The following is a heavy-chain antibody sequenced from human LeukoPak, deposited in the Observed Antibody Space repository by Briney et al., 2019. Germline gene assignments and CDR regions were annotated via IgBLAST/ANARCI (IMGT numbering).Heavy chain of an antibody. CDR2: IYHSGTT. Sequence: SETLSLTCTVSGGSISSYYWSWIRQPPGKGLEWIGNIYHSGTTKYDPSLKSRVTISVDTSKNQFSLNLSSVTAADTAVYYCAREEVATIDWGQGTLVTVSS. J-gene: IGHJ4*02. V-gene: IGHV4-59*12. CDR3: AREEVATID. D-gene: IGHD5-12*01. CDR1: GGSISSYY.